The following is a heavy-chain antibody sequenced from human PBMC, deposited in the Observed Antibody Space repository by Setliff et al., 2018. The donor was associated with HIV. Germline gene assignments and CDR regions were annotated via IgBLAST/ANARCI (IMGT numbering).Heavy chain of an antibody. CDR1: GGSFSGYY. J-gene: IGHJ1*01. D-gene: IGHD3-3*01. CDR2: IYYSGST. CDR3: AVTIFGVVTHGYFQH. V-gene: IGHV4-59*01. Sequence: SETLSLTCAVYGGSFSGYYWSWIRQPPGKGLEWIGYIYYSGSTNYNPSLKSRVTLSVDTSKNQFSLKLSSVTAADTAVYYCAVTIFGVVTHGYFQHWGQGTLVTVSS.